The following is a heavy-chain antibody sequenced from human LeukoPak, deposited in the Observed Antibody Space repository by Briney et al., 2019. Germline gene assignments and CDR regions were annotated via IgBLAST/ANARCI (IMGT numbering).Heavy chain of an antibody. Sequence: GGSLRLSCAASGFTFSSYAMHWVRQAPGKGLEWVAVISYDGSNKYYADSVKGRFTISRDNSKNTLYLQMNSLRAEDTAVYYCASLGDGDYGMDVWGQGTTVTVSS. CDR1: GFTFSSYA. J-gene: IGHJ6*02. CDR2: ISYDGSNK. CDR3: ASLGDGDYGMDV. D-gene: IGHD3-10*01. V-gene: IGHV3-30-3*01.